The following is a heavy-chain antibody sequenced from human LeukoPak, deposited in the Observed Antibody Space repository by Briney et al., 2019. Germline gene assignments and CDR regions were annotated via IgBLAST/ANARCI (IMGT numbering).Heavy chain of an antibody. CDR3: AKDRGIVVAARFGDY. V-gene: IGHV3-23*01. CDR1: GFTYSNYA. Sequence: GGSLRLSCAASGFTYSNYAMSWVRQAPGKGGEWVSAISGSGGSTYYADSVKGRFTISRDNSKNTLYLQMNSLRADDTAVYYCAKDRGIVVAARFGDYWGQGTLVTVSS. J-gene: IGHJ4*02. D-gene: IGHD6-19*01. CDR2: ISGSGGST.